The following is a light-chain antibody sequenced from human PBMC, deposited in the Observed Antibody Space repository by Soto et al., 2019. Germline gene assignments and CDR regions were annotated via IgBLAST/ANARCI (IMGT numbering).Light chain of an antibody. CDR1: QGISSY. CDR2: AAS. CDR3: QQLNSYPPWT. J-gene: IGKJ1*01. V-gene: IGKV1-9*01. Sequence: DIQLTQSPSFLCASVGGRVTLACRSSQGISSYLAWYQQKPGKAPKLLIYAASTLQSGVPSRFSGSGSGTEFTLTISSLQPEDFATYYCQQLNSYPPWTFGQGTKVDI.